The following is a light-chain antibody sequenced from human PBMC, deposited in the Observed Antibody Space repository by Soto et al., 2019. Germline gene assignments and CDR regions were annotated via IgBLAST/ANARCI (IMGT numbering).Light chain of an antibody. J-gene: IGKJ1*01. Sequence: EIVLTQSPATLSLSPGDSATLSCRASQSVSSYLAWYQQKTGQAPMRLIYDESNRATGIPDRLSGSGSGTDLNLTISRLEPEDFAVYYCQKRSNWPRTCGQGTKVDIK. CDR2: DES. V-gene: IGKV3-11*01. CDR1: QSVSSY. CDR3: QKRSNWPRT.